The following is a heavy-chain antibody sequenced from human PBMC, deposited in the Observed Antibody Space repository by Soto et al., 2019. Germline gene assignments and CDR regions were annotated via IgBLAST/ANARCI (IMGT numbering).Heavy chain of an antibody. Sequence: SETLSLSCGVSGASISGGGDSWSWIRQQPGKGRECIGYIYHSGSTYYNPSLKSRVTISVDRSKNQFSLKLSSVTAADTAGYYCARRQSGTGFDPWGQGTLVSVS. CDR1: GASISGGGDS. CDR2: IYHSGST. V-gene: IGHV4-30-2*01. D-gene: IGHD1-26*01. CDR3: ARRQSGTGFDP. J-gene: IGHJ5*02.